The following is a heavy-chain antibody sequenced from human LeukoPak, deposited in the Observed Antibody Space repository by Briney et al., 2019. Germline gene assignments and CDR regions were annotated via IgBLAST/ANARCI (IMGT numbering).Heavy chain of an antibody. CDR2: INPSGGST. J-gene: IGHJ4*02. V-gene: IGHV1-46*01. Sequence: APVKVSCKASGYTFTSYYMHWVRQAPGQGLEWMGIINPSGGSTSYAQKFQGRVTMTRDTSTSTVYMELSSLRSEDTAVYYCARDAVAYCGGDCYCDYWGQGTLVTVSS. D-gene: IGHD2-21*02. CDR1: GYTFTSYY. CDR3: ARDAVAYCGGDCYCDY.